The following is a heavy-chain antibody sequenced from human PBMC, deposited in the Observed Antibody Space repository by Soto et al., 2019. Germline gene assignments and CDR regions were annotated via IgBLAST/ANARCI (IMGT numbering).Heavy chain of an antibody. CDR3: ARVYYDSSGWNPYYFDY. J-gene: IGHJ4*02. CDR2: INHSGST. Sequence: ETLSLTCAVYGGSFSGYYWCWIRQPPGKGLEWIGEINHSGSTNYNPSLKSRVTISVDTSKNQFSLKLSSVTAADTAVYYCARVYYDSSGWNPYYFDYWGQGTLVTVSS. D-gene: IGHD3-22*01. CDR1: GGSFSGYY. V-gene: IGHV4-34*01.